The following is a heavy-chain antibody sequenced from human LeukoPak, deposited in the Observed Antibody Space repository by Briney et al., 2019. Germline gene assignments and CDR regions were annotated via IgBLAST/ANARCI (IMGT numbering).Heavy chain of an antibody. CDR3: ARGSSYGLDY. J-gene: IGHJ4*02. D-gene: IGHD5-18*01. CDR2: INPNSGGT. Sequence: GASVKVSCKASVYIYTYHYMHWLRQAPGQGLEWMGWINPNSGGTNYAQKFQGRVTMTRDTSISTAYMELSRLRSDDTAVYYCARGSSYGLDYWGQGTLVTVSS. CDR1: VYIYTYHY. V-gene: IGHV1-2*02.